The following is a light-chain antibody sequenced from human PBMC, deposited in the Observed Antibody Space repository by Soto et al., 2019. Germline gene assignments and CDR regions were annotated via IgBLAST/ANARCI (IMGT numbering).Light chain of an antibody. CDR2: GAS. V-gene: IGKV3-20*01. CDR1: QSVSNDF. J-gene: IGKJ1*01. Sequence: EIVLTQSPDTLSLSPGERATLSCRASQSVSNDFLAWYQQKPGQAPRLLIYGASSRATGIPDRFSGSGSGTDFTLTISRLEPEDFAVYYCQQYGSSATFGQGTKVDIK. CDR3: QQYGSSAT.